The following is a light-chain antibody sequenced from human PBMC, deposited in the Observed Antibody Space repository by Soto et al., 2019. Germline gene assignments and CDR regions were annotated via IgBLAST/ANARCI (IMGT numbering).Light chain of an antibody. CDR3: SSFRSGVL. CDR2: EVS. Sequence: QSALTQPASVSGSPGQSITISCSGTSSDVGDNEYVSWYQHHPGKAPKLIIYEVSDRPSGVSNRFSGSKSGNTASLTISGLQAEDEADYYCSSFRSGVLFGGGTKVTVL. CDR1: SSDVGDNEY. V-gene: IGLV2-14*01. J-gene: IGLJ2*01.